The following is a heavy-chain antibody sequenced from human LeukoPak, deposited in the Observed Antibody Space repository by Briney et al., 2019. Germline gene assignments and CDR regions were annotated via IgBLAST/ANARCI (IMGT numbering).Heavy chain of an antibody. D-gene: IGHD4-17*01. V-gene: IGHV1-18*01. J-gene: IGHJ4*02. CDR3: ARDGDYTVDY. CDR1: GDSFTSYG. CDR2: ISAYNGNT. Sequence: SVKVSCKASGDSFTSYGISWVRQAPRQGLEWMGWISAYNGNTIYTQRLQDRVTMTTDTSTSTAYMELRSLRSDDTAVYYCARDGDYTVDYWGQGTLVTVCS.